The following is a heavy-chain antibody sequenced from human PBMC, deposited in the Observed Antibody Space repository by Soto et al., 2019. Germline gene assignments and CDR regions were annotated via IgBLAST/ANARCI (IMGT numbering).Heavy chain of an antibody. CDR1: GFTFSSYS. Sequence: ESGGGLVKPGGSLRLSCAASGFTFSSYSMNWVRQAPGKGLEWVSSISSSSSYIYYADSVKGRFTISRDNAKNSLYLQMNSLRAEDTAVYYCARASQRLGELSLYLDYWGQGTLVTVSS. D-gene: IGHD3-16*02. V-gene: IGHV3-21*01. J-gene: IGHJ4*02. CDR2: ISSSSSYI. CDR3: ARASQRLGELSLYLDY.